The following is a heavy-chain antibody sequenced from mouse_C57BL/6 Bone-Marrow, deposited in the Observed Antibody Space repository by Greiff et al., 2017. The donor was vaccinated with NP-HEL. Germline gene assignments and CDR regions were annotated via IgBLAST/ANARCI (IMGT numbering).Heavy chain of an antibody. CDR3: ARYKGKSIYYYGSSYVGWYFDV. V-gene: IGHV3-8*01. Sequence: EVKLVESGPGLAKPSQTLSLTCSVTGYSITSDYWNWIRKFPGNKLEYMGYISYSGSTYYNPSLKSRISITRDTSKNQYYLQLNSVTTEDTATYYCARYKGKSIYYYGSSYVGWYFDVWGTGTTVTVSS. CDR1: GYSITSDY. J-gene: IGHJ1*03. CDR2: ISYSGST. D-gene: IGHD1-1*01.